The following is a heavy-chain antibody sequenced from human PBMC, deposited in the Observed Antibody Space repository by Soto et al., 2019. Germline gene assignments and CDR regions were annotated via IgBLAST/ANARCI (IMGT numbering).Heavy chain of an antibody. Sequence: GGSLRLACVASGFTFSSFAMSWVRQAPGKGLEWVSLLSGSGDNTYYADSVEGRFTISRDNSKSTLYLQTNSLRAEDTAIYYCAKDISPGQGYRIFDYWGHGTQVTVSP. CDR3: AKDISPGQGYRIFDY. D-gene: IGHD5-18*01. J-gene: IGHJ4*01. V-gene: IGHV3-23*01. CDR1: GFTFSSFA. CDR2: LSGSGDNT.